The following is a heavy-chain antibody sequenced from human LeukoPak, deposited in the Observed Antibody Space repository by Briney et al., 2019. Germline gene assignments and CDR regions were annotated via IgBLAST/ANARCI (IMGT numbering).Heavy chain of an antibody. D-gene: IGHD1-26*01. CDR2: IYPGDSDI. J-gene: IGHJ3*02. CDR1: GYTFTAFC. CDR3: ARSTPRGSYDAFDI. Sequence: GGSLQISFQGSGYTFTAFCIAWVRPLPGKGLEGVGIIYPGDSDIRYSPSFQGQATISADKSISTAYLQWSSLKASDTAMYYCARSTPRGSYDAFDIWGQGTMVTVSS. V-gene: IGHV5-51*01.